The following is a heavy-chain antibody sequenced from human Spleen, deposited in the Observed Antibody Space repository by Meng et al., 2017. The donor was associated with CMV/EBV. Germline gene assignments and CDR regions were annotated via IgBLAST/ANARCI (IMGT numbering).Heavy chain of an antibody. CDR1: GFTFSSYK. CDR2: ISHDGSNK. V-gene: IGHV3-30*04. CDR3: ARANRYCSSTSCYESYYYYGMDV. Sequence: GESLKISCAASGFTFSSYKMHWVRQAPGKGLEWVAVISHDGSNKYYADSVQGRFTVSRHSSKSTVFLQMNSLRAEDTAVYYCARANRYCSSTSCYESYYYYGMDVWGQGTTVTVSS. D-gene: IGHD2-2*01. J-gene: IGHJ6*02.